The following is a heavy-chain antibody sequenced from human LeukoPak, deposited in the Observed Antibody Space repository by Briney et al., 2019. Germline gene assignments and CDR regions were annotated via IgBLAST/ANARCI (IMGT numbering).Heavy chain of an antibody. CDR3: AGSTSYSSSSDY. J-gene: IGHJ4*02. Sequence: ASVKVSCKASGYTFTGYYMHWVRQAPGQGLEWMGWINPNSGGTNYAQKFQGRVTMTRDTSISTAYMELSRLRSDDTAVYYCAGSTSYSSSSDYWGQGTLVTVSS. CDR2: INPNSGGT. V-gene: IGHV1-2*02. D-gene: IGHD6-13*01. CDR1: GYTFTGYY.